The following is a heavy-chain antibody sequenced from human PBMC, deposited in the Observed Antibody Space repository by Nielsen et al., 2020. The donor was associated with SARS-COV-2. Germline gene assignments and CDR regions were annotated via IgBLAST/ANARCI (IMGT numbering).Heavy chain of an antibody. CDR3: ARGPVRGVMRYGY. D-gene: IGHD3-10*01. J-gene: IGHJ4*02. CDR1: GYSISSGYY. V-gene: IGHV4-38-2*02. Sequence: SETLSLTCTVSGYSISSGYYWGWIRQPPGKGLEWIGSIYHSGSTYYNPSLKSRVTISVDTSKNQFSLKLSSVTAADTAVYYCARGPVRGVMRYGYWGQGTLVTVSS. CDR2: IYHSGST.